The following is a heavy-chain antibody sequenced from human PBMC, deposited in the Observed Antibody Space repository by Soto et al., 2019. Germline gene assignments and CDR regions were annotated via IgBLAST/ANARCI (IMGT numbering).Heavy chain of an antibody. D-gene: IGHD5-12*01. CDR3: AKGGQRWLQWGLGYFDY. CDR1: GFTFSSYG. V-gene: IGHV3-30*18. CDR2: ISYDGSNK. Sequence: QVQLVESGGGVVQPGRSLRLSCAASGFTFSSYGMHWVRQAPGKGLEWVAVISYDGSNKYYADSVKGRFTISRDNSKNTLYLQMNSLRAEDTAVYYCAKGGQRWLQWGLGYFDYWGQGTLVTVSS. J-gene: IGHJ4*02.